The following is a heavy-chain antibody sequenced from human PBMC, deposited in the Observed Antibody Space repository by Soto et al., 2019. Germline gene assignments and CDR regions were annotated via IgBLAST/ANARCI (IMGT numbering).Heavy chain of an antibody. CDR3: ARGQRFSDWFDP. CDR2: IYSSGNT. Sequence: KPSETLSLTCSVSGGTISCYYWTWIRQPAGKGLEWIGRIYSSGNTKYNPSLQSRVTMSLDTSNNQFSLRLTSVTAADTAVYYCARGQRFSDWFDPWGQGTLVTVSS. J-gene: IGHJ5*02. D-gene: IGHD3-3*01. V-gene: IGHV4-4*07. CDR1: GGTISCYY.